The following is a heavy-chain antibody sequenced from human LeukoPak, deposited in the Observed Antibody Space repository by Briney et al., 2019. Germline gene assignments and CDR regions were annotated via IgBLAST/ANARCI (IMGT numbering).Heavy chain of an antibody. CDR1: GYSISSGYY. Sequence: PSETLSLTCAVSGYSISSGYYWGWIRQPPGKGLEWIGSIYHSGSTYYNPSLKSRVTISVDTSKNQFSLKLSSVTAADTAVYYCAGHSPERELLDYWGQGTLVTVSS. V-gene: IGHV4-38-2*01. J-gene: IGHJ4*02. CDR3: AGHSPERELLDY. D-gene: IGHD1-26*01. CDR2: IYHSGST.